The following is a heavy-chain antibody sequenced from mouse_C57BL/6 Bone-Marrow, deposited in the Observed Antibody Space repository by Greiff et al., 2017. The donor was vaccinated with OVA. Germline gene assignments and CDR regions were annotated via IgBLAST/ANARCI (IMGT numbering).Heavy chain of an antibody. CDR3: TTFSNVYAMDY. V-gene: IGHV14-4*01. CDR1: GFNIKDDY. Sequence: VQLQQSGAELVRPGASVKLSCTASGFNIKDDYMHWVKQRPEQGLEWIGWIDPENGDTEYASKFQGKATITADTSSNTAYLQLSSLTSEDTAVYYCTTFSNVYAMDYWGQGTSVTVSS. J-gene: IGHJ4*01. D-gene: IGHD2-5*01. CDR2: IDPENGDT.